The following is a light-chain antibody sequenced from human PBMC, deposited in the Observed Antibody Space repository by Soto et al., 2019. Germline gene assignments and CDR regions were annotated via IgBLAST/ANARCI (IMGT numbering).Light chain of an antibody. CDR2: DVS. J-gene: IGLJ2*01. Sequence: QSVLTQPASVSGSPGQSITISCTGTSSDGGGYNYVSWYQEHPGKAPILMIYDVSNRPSGVSNRFSGSKSGNTASLTISGLQAEDEDDYYCSSYTSSSTLVFGGGTKVTVL. CDR3: SSYTSSSTLV. V-gene: IGLV2-14*03. CDR1: SSDGGGYNY.